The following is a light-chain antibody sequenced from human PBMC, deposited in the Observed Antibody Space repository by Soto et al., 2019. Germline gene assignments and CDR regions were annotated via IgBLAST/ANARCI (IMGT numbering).Light chain of an antibody. CDR2: YND. J-gene: IGLJ3*02. V-gene: IGLV1-47*02. CDR1: SSDIGAGYR. Sequence: QSVLTQPPSVSGAPGERVTISCTGSSSDIGAGYRVRWYQQVPGTAPKLLISYNDQRPSGVPARFSGSKSGTSASLAISGLRSEDEADYYCAAWDDSLSGWVFGGGTKVTVL. CDR3: AAWDDSLSGWV.